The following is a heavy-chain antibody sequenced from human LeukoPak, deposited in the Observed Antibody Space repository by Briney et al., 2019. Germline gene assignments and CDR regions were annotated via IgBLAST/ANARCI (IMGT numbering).Heavy chain of an antibody. J-gene: IGHJ6*03. V-gene: IGHV1-2*02. Sequence: ASVKVSCKASGYTFTGYYMHWVRQAPGQGLEWMGWIIPNSGGTNYAQKFQGRVTMTRDTSISTAYMELSRLRSDDTAVYYCARGIVVVPAAITPLGDYYYYMDVWGKGTTVTVSS. D-gene: IGHD2-2*02. CDR1: GYTFTGYY. CDR3: ARGIVVVPAAITPLGDYYYYMDV. CDR2: IIPNSGGT.